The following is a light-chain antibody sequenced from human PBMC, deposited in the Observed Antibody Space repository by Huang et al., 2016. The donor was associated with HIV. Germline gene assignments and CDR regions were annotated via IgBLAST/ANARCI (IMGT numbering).Light chain of an antibody. CDR2: EAS. J-gene: IGKJ1*01. CDR1: QSVSNY. Sequence: EIVLTQSPATLSLFPGERATLSCRASQSVSNYLAWYQQKPGQAPRLRMYEASKRATGIPARFSGSGSATDFTLTINSLEPEDFAVYYCQQRSNWPGTFGQGTKVEVK. CDR3: QQRSNWPGT. V-gene: IGKV3-11*01.